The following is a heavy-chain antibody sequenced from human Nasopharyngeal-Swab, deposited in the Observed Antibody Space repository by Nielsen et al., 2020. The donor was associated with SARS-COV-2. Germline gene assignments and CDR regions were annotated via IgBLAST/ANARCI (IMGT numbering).Heavy chain of an antibody. D-gene: IGHD6-13*01. Sequence: GSLRLSCPVSGGSISSYYWSWTRQPPGKGLEWIGYIYYSGSTNYNPSLKSRVTISVDTSKNQFSLKLSSVTAADTAVYYCARAYSSSWYPGYYYYGMDVWGQGTTVTVSS. CDR3: ARAYSSSWYPGYYYYGMDV. J-gene: IGHJ6*02. V-gene: IGHV4-59*01. CDR1: GGSISSYY. CDR2: IYYSGST.